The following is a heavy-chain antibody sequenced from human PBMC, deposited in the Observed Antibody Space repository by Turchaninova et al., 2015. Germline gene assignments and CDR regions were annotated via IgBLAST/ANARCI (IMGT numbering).Heavy chain of an antibody. CDR3: ARGIGSSGWYDI. CDR1: GGSFSGYY. J-gene: IGHJ3*02. D-gene: IGHD6-19*01. Sequence: QVQLQQWGAGLWKPSETLSLPCAVYGGSFSGYYWSGIRQPPGKGLEWIGESKQSGSTNYNPSLKSRVTISVDTSKNQFSLKLSSVTAADTAVYYCARGIGSSGWYDIWGQGTMVTVSS. V-gene: IGHV4-34*01. CDR2: SKQSGST.